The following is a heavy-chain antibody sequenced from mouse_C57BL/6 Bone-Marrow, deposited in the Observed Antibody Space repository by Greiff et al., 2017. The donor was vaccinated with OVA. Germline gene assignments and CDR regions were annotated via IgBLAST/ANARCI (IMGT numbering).Heavy chain of an antibody. CDR3: ARSYGYENFDV. Sequence: VQLQESGAEMARPGASVKLSCKASGYTFTSYGISWVKQRTGQGLEWIGEIYPRSGNTYYNEKFKGKATLTADKSSSTAYMELRSLTSEDSAVYFCARSYGYENFDVWGTGTTVTVSS. J-gene: IGHJ1*03. CDR1: GYTFTSYG. D-gene: IGHD2-2*01. V-gene: IGHV1-81*01. CDR2: IYPRSGNT.